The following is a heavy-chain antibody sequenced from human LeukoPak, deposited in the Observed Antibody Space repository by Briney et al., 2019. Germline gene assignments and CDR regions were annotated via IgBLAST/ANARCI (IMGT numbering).Heavy chain of an antibody. CDR2: ISSRTSTT. D-gene: IGHD4-17*01. J-gene: IGHJ6*02. CDR1: GFTFSYYS. CDR3: ARDQDHGRDGMDV. V-gene: IGHV3-48*01. Sequence: PGGSLRLSCAASGFTFSYYSMSWIRQAPGKGLEWLSYISSRTSTTFYADSVKGRFTISRDNAKNSLYLQMNNLRVEDTAVYYCARDQDHGRDGMDVWGQGTTVTVSS.